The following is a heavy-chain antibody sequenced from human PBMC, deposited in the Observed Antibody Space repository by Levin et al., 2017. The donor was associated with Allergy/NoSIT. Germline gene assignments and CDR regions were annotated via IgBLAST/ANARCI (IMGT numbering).Heavy chain of an antibody. CDR3: ARPAGVITLVRGGLDY. CDR2: ISTYTGDT. D-gene: IGHD3-10*01. V-gene: IGHV1-18*01. J-gene: IGHJ4*02. CDR1: GYSFTDYG. Sequence: ASVKVSCKASGYSFTDYGINWVRQAPGQGLEWLGWISTYTGDTKYAQNFQGRLNMTTDTSTTTAYMELRSLRSDDTAVYYCARPAGVITLVRGGLDYWGQGTLVSVSS.